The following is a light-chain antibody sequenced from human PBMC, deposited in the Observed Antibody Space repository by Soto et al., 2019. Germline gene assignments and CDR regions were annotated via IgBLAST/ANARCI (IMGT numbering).Light chain of an antibody. Sequence: IVLTQPPGTLSLSPGERATLSCRASQSVTTQLAWYQQKPGQAPRLIIHGASSRATGVPDRITGSGSGTDFTLSISRLEPEDFAVYYCQQYGGSTRTFGQGTQGGYQ. J-gene: IGKJ1*01. CDR3: QQYGGSTRT. CDR2: GAS. CDR1: QSVTTQ. V-gene: IGKV3-20*01.